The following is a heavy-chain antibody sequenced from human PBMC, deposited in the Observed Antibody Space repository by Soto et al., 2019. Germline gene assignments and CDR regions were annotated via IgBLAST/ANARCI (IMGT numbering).Heavy chain of an antibody. CDR2: ISPYSGYT. CDR3: SREASVLIPAAQPSRFDS. D-gene: IGHD2-2*01. CDR1: GYSFKKYG. J-gene: IGHJ4*02. V-gene: IGHV1-18*01. Sequence: ASVKVSCKGFGYSFKKYGINWVRQAPGQGLEWVGWISPYSGYTHSAQKFHGRLTLTTDTAASTACMELRILRSADTALYYCSREASVLIPAAQPSRFDSWGQGTLVTVSS.